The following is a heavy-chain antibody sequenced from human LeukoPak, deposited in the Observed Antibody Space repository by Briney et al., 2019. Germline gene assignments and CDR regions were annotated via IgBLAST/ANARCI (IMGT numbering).Heavy chain of an antibody. D-gene: IGHD4-23*01. CDR1: GFTFSSYA. CDR2: INGGNGGST. J-gene: IGHJ4*02. Sequence: GGSLRLSCAASGFTFSSYAMHWVRQTPGKGLEYVSAINGGNGGSTYYANSVKGRFTISRDNSKNTLYLQMGSLRGEDMAVCYCARASTTVITRGHFDYWGQGTLVTVSS. CDR3: ARASTTVITRGHFDY. V-gene: IGHV3-64*01.